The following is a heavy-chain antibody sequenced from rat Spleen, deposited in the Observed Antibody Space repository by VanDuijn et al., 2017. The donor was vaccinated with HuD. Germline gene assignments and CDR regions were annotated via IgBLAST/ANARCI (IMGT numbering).Heavy chain of an antibody. CDR1: GFTFSNYD. V-gene: IGHV5-25*01. CDR2: ISTSGGST. CDR3: ARHRATRHAMDA. J-gene: IGHJ4*01. Sequence: EVQLVESGGGLVQPGRSLKLSCAASGFTFSNYDMAWVRQAPTKGLEWVASISTSGGSTYYRDSVKGRFTVSRDNAKSTLYLQMDSLRSEDTATYYCARHRATRHAMDAWGQGASVTVSS. D-gene: IGHD1-4*01.